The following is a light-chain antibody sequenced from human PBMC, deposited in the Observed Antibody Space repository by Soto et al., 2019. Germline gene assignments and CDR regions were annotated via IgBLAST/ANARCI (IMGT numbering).Light chain of an antibody. CDR2: RAS. CDR3: QQYGASPRT. Sequence: EIVMTQSPATLAVSPGETATLSCRASESLSGNLAWYQQKPGQAPRLLIFRASTRATGVPARFSGRGSGTEFTLTISGLEPEDFAVYYCQQYGASPRTFGQGTKVEI. J-gene: IGKJ1*01. V-gene: IGKV3-15*01. CDR1: ESLSGN.